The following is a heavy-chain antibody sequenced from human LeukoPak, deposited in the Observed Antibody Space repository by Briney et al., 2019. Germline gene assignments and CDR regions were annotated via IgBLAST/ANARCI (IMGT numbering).Heavy chain of an antibody. D-gene: IGHD2-2*01. V-gene: IGHV3-48*01. CDR2: ISTAITTT. CDR1: GFTFSGYW. CDR3: ARDGGKGYEIDY. Sequence: GGSLRLSCATSGFTFSGYWMNWVRQAPGKGLEWVSYISTAITTTYYAESVKGRFTISRDNAKNSLYLQMNSLRVEDTAVYYCARDGGKGYEIDYWGQGTLVTVSS. J-gene: IGHJ4*02.